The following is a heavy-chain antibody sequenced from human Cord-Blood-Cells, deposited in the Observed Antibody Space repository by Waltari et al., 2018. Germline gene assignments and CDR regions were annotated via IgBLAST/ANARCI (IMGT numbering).Heavy chain of an antibody. CDR1: GGSFSGYY. J-gene: IGHJ5*02. Sequence: QVQLQQWGAGLLKPSETLSLTCAVYGGSFSGYYWSWIRQPPGKGLEWIGEINHSGSTNSNPSLKSRVTISVDTSKNQFSLKLSSVTAADTAVYYCARGRNYDFCSGYLYGGYNWFDPWGQGTLVTVSS. D-gene: IGHD3-3*01. V-gene: IGHV4-34*01. CDR2: INHSGST. CDR3: ARGRNYDFCSGYLYGGYNWFDP.